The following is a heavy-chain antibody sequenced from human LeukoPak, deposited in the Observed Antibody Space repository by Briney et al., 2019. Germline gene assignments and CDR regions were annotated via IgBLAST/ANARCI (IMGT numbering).Heavy chain of an antibody. CDR2: IYPGDSDT. CDR1: GYSFTSYW. Sequence: GESLKISCKGSGYSFTSYWIGWVRQMPGKGLAWMGIIYPGDSDTRYSPAFQGQVTISADKSISTAYLQWSSLKASDTAMYYCARTPQYSTSWARYWFDPWGQGTLVTVSS. CDR3: ARTPQYSTSWARYWFDP. V-gene: IGHV5-51*01. D-gene: IGHD6-13*01. J-gene: IGHJ5*02.